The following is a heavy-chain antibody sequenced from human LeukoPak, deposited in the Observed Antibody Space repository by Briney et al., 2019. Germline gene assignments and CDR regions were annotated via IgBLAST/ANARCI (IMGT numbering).Heavy chain of an antibody. CDR1: GFTFSSYA. CDR3: AKGRVSQARGLWGSSFKGIQDWYFDL. D-gene: IGHD2-21*01. Sequence: GGSLRLSCAASGFTFSSYAMSWVRQAPGKGLEWVSAISGIGGSTYYADSVKGRFTISRDNSKNTLYLQMSSLRVEDTAIYYCAKGRVSQARGLWGSSFKGIQDWYFDLWGRGTLVTVSS. CDR2: ISGIGGST. V-gene: IGHV3-23*01. J-gene: IGHJ2*01.